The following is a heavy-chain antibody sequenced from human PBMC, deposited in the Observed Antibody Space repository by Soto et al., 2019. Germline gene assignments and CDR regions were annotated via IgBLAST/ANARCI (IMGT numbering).Heavy chain of an antibody. J-gene: IGHJ4*02. CDR2: INHSGST. CDR1: GGSFSGYY. Sequence: SETLSLTCAVYGGSFSGYYWSWIRQPPGKGLEWIGEINHSGSTNYNPSLKSRVTISVDSSKNQCSLKLSSVTAADTAVYYCASTFYYYDSSGSVYWGQGTLVTVSS. V-gene: IGHV4-34*01. CDR3: ASTFYYYDSSGSVY. D-gene: IGHD3-22*01.